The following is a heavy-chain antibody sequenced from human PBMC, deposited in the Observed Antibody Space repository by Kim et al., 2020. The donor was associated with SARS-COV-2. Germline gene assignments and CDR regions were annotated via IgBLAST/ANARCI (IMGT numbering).Heavy chain of an antibody. J-gene: IGHJ5*02. D-gene: IGHD6-19*01. V-gene: IGHV3-53*04. CDR3: AREVGRSGWNL. CDR1: GFSVSDSY. CDR2: IYIGGST. Sequence: GGSLRLSCAASGFSVSDSYMSWVRQAPGKGLEWVSVIYIGGSTSYADSVRGRFSISRHNSKNTIDLQMDSLRTGDTAVYYCAREVGRSGWNLWGQGTLVT.